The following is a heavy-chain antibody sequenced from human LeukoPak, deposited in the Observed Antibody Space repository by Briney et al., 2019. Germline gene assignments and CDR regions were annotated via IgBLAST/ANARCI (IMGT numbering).Heavy chain of an antibody. CDR2: ISSSGSTI. D-gene: IGHD3-16*01. V-gene: IGHV3-48*03. J-gene: IGHJ4*02. CDR1: GFTFSSYE. CDR3: ATEHWGPNS. Sequence: GGSLRLSCAASGFTFSSYEMNWVRQAPGKGLEWVSYISSSGSTIYYADSVKGRFTISRDNAKNSLFLQMSSLRGEDTALYYCATEHWGPNSWGQGTLVTVSS.